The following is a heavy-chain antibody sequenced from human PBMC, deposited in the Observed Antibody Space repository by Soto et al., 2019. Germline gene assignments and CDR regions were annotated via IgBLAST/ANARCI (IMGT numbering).Heavy chain of an antibody. CDR3: AKDKGYCSGGSCYSRGGSFDY. Sequence: VQLVESGGGLVQPGRSLRLSCAASGFTFDDYAMHWVRQAPGKGLEWVSGISWNSGSIGYADSVKGRFTISRDNAKNSLYLQMNSLRAEDTALYYCAKDKGYCSGGSCYSRGGSFDYWGQGTLVTVSS. CDR1: GFTFDDYA. D-gene: IGHD2-15*01. J-gene: IGHJ4*02. V-gene: IGHV3-9*01. CDR2: ISWNSGSI.